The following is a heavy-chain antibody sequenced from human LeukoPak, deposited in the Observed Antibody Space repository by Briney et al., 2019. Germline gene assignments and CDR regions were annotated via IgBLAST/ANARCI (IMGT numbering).Heavy chain of an antibody. CDR3: ARRGGHSWDVGNWFDP. Sequence: SETLSLTCSVSGESIRSTSFWGLIRQSPGMGLGLIASNSYSGISYYNPSLSSRVTVFAETSKNQFSLRLSSVTASDTAVYYCARRGGHSWDVGNWFDPWGQGTLVTVSS. J-gene: IGHJ5*02. V-gene: IGHV4-39*01. CDR1: GESIRSTSF. CDR2: NSYSGIS. D-gene: IGHD6-13*01.